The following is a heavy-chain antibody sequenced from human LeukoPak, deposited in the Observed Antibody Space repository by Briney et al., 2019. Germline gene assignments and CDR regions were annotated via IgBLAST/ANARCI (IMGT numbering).Heavy chain of an antibody. V-gene: IGHV3-20*04. J-gene: IGHJ3*02. CDR2: INWNGGST. CDR3: ARVPAGVIGMKDAFDI. D-gene: IGHD3-16*02. CDR1: GFTFDDYG. Sequence: PGGSLRLSCAASGFTFDDYGMSWVRQAPGKGLEWVSGINWNGGSTGYADSVKGRFTISRDNAKNSLYLQMNSLRAEDTAVYYCARVPAGVIGMKDAFDIWGQGTMVIVSS.